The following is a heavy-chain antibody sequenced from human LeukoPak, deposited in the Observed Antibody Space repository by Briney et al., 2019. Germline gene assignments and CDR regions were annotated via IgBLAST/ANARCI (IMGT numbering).Heavy chain of an antibody. CDR3: ARLGPWLLSSTGAFDI. CDR2: INHSGST. V-gene: IGHV4-34*01. CDR1: GGSFSGYY. J-gene: IGHJ3*02. D-gene: IGHD3-9*01. Sequence: KPSETLSLTCAVYGGSFSGYYWSWIRQPPGKGLEWIGEINHSGSTNYNPSLKSRVTISVDTSKNQFSLKLSSVTAADTAVYYCARLGPWLLSSTGAFDIWGQGTMVTVSS.